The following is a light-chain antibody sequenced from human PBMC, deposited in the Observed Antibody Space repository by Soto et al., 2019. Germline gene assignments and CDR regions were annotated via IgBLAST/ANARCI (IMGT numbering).Light chain of an antibody. J-gene: IGKJ4*01. V-gene: IGKV1D-16*01. CDR1: QDINSW. Sequence: DVQMTQSPSSLSASVGDRVTITCRASQDINSWLAWYQQKPEKAPKSLIHAASSLQTGVPSRFSGSGSGTDFTITSSSQQTEESATNYYQQYKSYPLTFGGGTKVEIK. CDR2: AAS. CDR3: QQYKSYPLT.